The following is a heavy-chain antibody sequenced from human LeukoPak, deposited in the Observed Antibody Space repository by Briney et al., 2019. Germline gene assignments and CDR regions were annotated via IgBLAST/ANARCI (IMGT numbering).Heavy chain of an antibody. V-gene: IGHV4-4*07. J-gene: IGHJ1*01. CDR3: ARDWDYGEGYFQH. D-gene: IGHD4-17*01. CDR2: IYTSGIT. CDR1: GVSISAYY. Sequence: SETLSLTCTVSGVSISAYYWTWIRQPAGKGLEWIGRIYTSGITNYNPSLESRLTMSLDTSKNQISLRLSSVTAADTAVYYCARDWDYGEGYFQHWGQGTLVTVSS.